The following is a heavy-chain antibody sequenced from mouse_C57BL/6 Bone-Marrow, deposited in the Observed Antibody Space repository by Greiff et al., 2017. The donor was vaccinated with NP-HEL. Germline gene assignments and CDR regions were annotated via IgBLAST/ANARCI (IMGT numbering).Heavy chain of an antibody. CDR2: INSDGGST. Sequence: EVQVVESGGGLVQPGESLKLSCESNEYAFPSHDMSWVRKTPGKRLELVAAINSDGGSTYYPDTMERRFIISRDNTKTTLYLQMSSRRSEDTALYYCARQGYGNPFADWGQGTLVTVSA. V-gene: IGHV5-2*01. CDR1: EYAFPSHD. J-gene: IGHJ3*01. D-gene: IGHD2-1*01. CDR3: ARQGYGNPFAD.